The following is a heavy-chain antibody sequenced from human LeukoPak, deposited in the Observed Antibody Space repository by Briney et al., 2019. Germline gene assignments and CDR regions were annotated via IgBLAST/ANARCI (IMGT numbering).Heavy chain of an antibody. D-gene: IGHD6-13*01. CDR3: ARDVQQLAPFDY. V-gene: IGHV1-2*02. Sequence: ASVKVSCKASGYTFTGYYMHWVRQAPGQGGAWVGWINPNSGGTNYAQKFQGRVTMTRDTSISTAYMELSRLRSDDTAVYYCARDVQQLAPFDYWGQGTLVTVSS. J-gene: IGHJ4*02. CDR1: GYTFTGYY. CDR2: INPNSGGT.